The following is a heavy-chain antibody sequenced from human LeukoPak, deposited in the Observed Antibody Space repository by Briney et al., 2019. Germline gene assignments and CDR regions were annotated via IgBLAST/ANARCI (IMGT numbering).Heavy chain of an antibody. CDR3: AREAILTGYPPQIDY. J-gene: IGHJ4*02. CDR1: GYSISSGYY. V-gene: IGHV3-7*01. Sequence: ETLSLTCTVSGYSISSGYYWGWIRQPPGKGLEWVANIKQDGSEKYYVDSVKGRFTISRDNAKNSLYLQMNSLRAEDTAVYYCAREAILTGYPPQIDYWGQGTLVTVSS. D-gene: IGHD3-9*01. CDR2: IKQDGSEK.